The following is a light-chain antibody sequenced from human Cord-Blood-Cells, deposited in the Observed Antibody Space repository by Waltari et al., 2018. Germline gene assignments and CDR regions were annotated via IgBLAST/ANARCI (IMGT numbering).Light chain of an antibody. V-gene: IGLV2-14*01. CDR1: SSDVGGDTY. CDR2: DVR. J-gene: IGLJ2*01. CDR3: SSYTSSSTLGV. Sequence: QSALTQPASASGSPGQSITISCTPTSSDVGGDTYVSCYQPHPGKAPKLLVYDVRNRPSGGSNPFAGSTAGNTAALSISWLQGEDGAEYYCSSYTSSSTLGVFGGGTKLTVL.